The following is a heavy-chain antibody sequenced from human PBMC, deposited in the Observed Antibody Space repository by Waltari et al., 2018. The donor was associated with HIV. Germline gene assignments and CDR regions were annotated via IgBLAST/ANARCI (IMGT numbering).Heavy chain of an antibody. CDR3: SRGLHCTATSCLLYHGMDV. CDR1: GYTFSTYD. J-gene: IGHJ6*02. Sequence: QVQLVQSGAEVKKPGASVKVSCKASGYTFSTYDINWVRQAIGQGLEWMGCMIPNSGNTGYAEKYQCRVNMTRNSSIRTAYMELSSLRSDDTAVYYCSRGLHCTATSCLLYHGMDVWGQGTAVSVSS. CDR2: MIPNSGNT. D-gene: IGHD2-2*01. V-gene: IGHV1-8*01.